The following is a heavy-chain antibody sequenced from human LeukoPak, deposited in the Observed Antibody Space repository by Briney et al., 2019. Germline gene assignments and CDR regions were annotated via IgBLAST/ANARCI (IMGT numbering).Heavy chain of an antibody. D-gene: IGHD5-24*01. CDR1: GGSMKNSF. CDR2: IYYSGST. CDR3: ASFMASYYYMDV. V-gene: IGHV4-59*01. J-gene: IGHJ6*03. Sequence: SETLSLTCSVSGGSMKNSFWSWIRQPPGKGLEWIGYIYYSGSTDYNPSLKSRVTILVDTSKNQFSLKLTSVTAADTAVYYCASFMASYYYMDVWGKGTTVTVSS.